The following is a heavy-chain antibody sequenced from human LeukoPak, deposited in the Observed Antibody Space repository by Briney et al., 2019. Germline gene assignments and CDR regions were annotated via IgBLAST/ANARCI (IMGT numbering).Heavy chain of an antibody. V-gene: IGHV3-74*01. D-gene: IGHD1-26*01. CDR3: IRGTVGAPGNDY. CDR1: GFTFSSYW. CDR2: IDTDGSFT. J-gene: IGHJ4*02. Sequence: GGSLRLSCATSGFTFSSYWMHWVRQAPGKGLVWVSRIDTDGSFTSYADSVRGRFTISRDNAKNTLYLQMSSLRAEDTAVYYCIRGTVGAPGNDYWGQGTLVTVSS.